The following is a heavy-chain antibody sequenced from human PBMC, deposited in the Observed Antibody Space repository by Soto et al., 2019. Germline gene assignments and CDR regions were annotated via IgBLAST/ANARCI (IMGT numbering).Heavy chain of an antibody. Sequence: SVKVSCKPSGNTLNTDTITWLRQAPGQGLEWMGRIIPVIGVGTYAQKFQDRVTITADKSTTTVYMEVTSLTSEDTATYYCATGSSYYDSSGYYPDLDYWDRG. D-gene: IGHD3-22*01. V-gene: IGHV1-69*02. CDR3: ATGSSYYDSSGYYPDLDY. CDR2: IIPVIGVG. CDR1: GNTLNTDT. J-gene: IGHJ4*02.